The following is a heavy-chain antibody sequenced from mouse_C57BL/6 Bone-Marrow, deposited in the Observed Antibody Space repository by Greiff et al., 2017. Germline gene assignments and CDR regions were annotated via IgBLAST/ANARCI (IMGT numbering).Heavy chain of an antibody. Sequence: QVQLKQSGAELVKPGASVKLSCKASGYTFTEYTIHWVKQRSGQGREWIGWFYPGSGSIKYNEKFKDKATLTADKSSSTVYMEISRLTSEDSAVYICARHERGKKKNYERAMDYWGQGTSVTVSS. D-gene: IGHD1-1*01. CDR3: ARHERGKKKNYERAMDY. V-gene: IGHV1-62-2*01. CDR1: GYTFTEYT. CDR2: FYPGSGSI. J-gene: IGHJ4*01.